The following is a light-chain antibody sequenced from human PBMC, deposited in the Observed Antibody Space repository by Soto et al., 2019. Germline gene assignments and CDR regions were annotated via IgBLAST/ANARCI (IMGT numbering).Light chain of an antibody. Sequence: DIQMTQSPASLSASVGDRVTITCQARQDIRNYLNWYQQKEGKAPKLLIYDTSEVQTGVPSRFSRSRSGTDFIVTINSLQPEDIATYYCQQYDKFVSFGQGTKLEIK. CDR2: DTS. J-gene: IGKJ2*01. CDR1: QDIRNY. V-gene: IGKV1-33*01. CDR3: QQYDKFVS.